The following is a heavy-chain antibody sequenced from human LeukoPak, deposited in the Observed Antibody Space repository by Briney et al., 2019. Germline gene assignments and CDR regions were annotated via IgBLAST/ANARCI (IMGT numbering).Heavy chain of an antibody. Sequence: SETLSLTCTVSGGSISSYFWSWIRQPPGKGLEWIGSIYYSGSTYYNPSLKSRVTISVDTSKNQFSLKLSSVTAADTAVYYCARRAAPCETGWGSGGSCYQYYFDYWGQGTLVTVSS. V-gene: IGHV4-59*05. D-gene: IGHD2-15*01. CDR1: GGSISSYF. CDR3: ARRAAPCETGWGSGGSCYQYYFDY. CDR2: IYYSGST. J-gene: IGHJ4*02.